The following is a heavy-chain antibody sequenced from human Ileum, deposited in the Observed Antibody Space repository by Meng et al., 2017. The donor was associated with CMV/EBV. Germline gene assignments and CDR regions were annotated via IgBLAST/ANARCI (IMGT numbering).Heavy chain of an antibody. CDR3: VRGGDGYGTFDN. J-gene: IGHJ4*02. CDR1: GFSFSGYW. V-gene: IGHV3-74*01. CDR2: ISPHGKNN. Sequence: CTASGFSFSGYWRTWVRQAPGKGLEWVAQISPHGKNNYNADSVKGRLTISRENAKKALYLQMNSPRAEDAAVYYCVRGGDGYGTFDNWGQGTLVTVSS. D-gene: IGHD5-24*01.